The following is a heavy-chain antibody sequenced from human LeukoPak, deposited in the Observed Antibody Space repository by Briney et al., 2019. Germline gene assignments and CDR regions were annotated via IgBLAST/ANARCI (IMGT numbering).Heavy chain of an antibody. D-gene: IGHD2-2*01. V-gene: IGHV4-39*07. Sequence: SETLSLTCTVSGGSISSSSYYWGWIRQPPGKGLEWIGSIYYSGSTYYNPSLKSRVTISVDTSKNQFSLKLSSVTAADTAVYYCARGFGPGPIGGYCSSTSCPWDYWGQGTLVTVSS. CDR1: GGSISSSSYY. CDR2: IYYSGST. J-gene: IGHJ4*02. CDR3: ARGFGPGPIGGYCSSTSCPWDY.